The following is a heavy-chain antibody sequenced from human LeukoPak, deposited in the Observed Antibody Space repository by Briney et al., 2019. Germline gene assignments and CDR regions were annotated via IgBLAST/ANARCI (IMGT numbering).Heavy chain of an antibody. V-gene: IGHV5-51*01. J-gene: IGHJ4*02. CDR1: GYSLTDYW. Sequence: GESLKISCKASGYSLTDYWIGWVRQMPGKGLEWMGIIYPGDSDTRYSPSFQGQVTISVDNSISTAYLQWSGLKASDTAIYYCARVSDDSSSPTFDYWGQGTLVTVSS. CDR2: IYPGDSDT. D-gene: IGHD3-22*01. CDR3: ARVSDDSSSPTFDY.